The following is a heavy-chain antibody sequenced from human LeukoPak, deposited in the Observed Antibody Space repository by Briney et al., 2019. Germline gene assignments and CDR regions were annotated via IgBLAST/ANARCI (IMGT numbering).Heavy chain of an antibody. CDR3: AKTLGESVIAASRTGFDY. D-gene: IGHD3-16*01. CDR2: ISGSGGST. Sequence: GGSLRLSCAASGFTFSGYAMSWVRQAPGKGLEWVSAISGSGGSTYYADSVKGRFTISRDNSKNTLYLQMNSLRAEDTAVYYCAKTLGESVIAASRTGFDYWGQVTLVTVSS. CDR1: GFTFSGYA. J-gene: IGHJ4*02. V-gene: IGHV3-23*01.